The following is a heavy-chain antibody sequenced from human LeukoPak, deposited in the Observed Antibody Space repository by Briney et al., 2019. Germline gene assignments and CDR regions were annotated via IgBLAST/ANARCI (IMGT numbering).Heavy chain of an antibody. Sequence: ASVKVSCTASGGTFSSYAISWVRQAPGQGLEWMGRIIPIFGTANYAQKFQGRVTITTDESTSTAYMELSSLRSEDTAVYYCTQHFYGDGVDYSSQGTLVTVSS. CDR1: GGTFSSYA. J-gene: IGHJ4*02. V-gene: IGHV1-69*05. D-gene: IGHD2/OR15-2a*01. CDR3: TQHFYGDGVDY. CDR2: IIPIFGTA.